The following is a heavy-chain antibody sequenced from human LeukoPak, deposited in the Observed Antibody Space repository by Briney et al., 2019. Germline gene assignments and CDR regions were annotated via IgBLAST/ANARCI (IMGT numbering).Heavy chain of an antibody. CDR3: ARDNGHNLPFDAFDV. CDR2: IKQDGSEE. Sequence: QAGGSLRLSCAASGFTFSSYGMSWVRQAPGKGLEWVANIKQDGSEEYYVDSVRGRFTISRDNAKNSLYLRMNGLRVDDTAMYYCARDNGHNLPFDAFDVWGQGTMVTASS. CDR1: GFTFSSYG. D-gene: IGHD5-24*01. V-gene: IGHV3-7*01. J-gene: IGHJ3*01.